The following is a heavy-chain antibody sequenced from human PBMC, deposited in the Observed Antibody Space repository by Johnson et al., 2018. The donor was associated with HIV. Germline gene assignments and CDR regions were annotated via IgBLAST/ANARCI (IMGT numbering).Heavy chain of an antibody. Sequence: QVQVVESGGGVVQPGRSLRLSCAASGFTFSSYGMHWVRQAPGKGLEWVSVLYADGRTYYADSVKGRFTISSDTSKNTLYLQMNSLRAEETAVYYCATDSSSGVYDAFDIWGQGTMVTVSS. CDR1: GFTFSSYG. CDR2: LYADGRT. J-gene: IGHJ3*02. D-gene: IGHD6-13*01. CDR3: ATDSSSGVYDAFDI. V-gene: IGHV3-NL1*01.